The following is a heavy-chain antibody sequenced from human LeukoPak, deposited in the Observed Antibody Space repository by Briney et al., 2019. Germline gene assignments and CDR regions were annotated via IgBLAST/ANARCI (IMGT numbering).Heavy chain of an antibody. V-gene: IGHV3-30-3*01. D-gene: IGHD4-23*01. CDR2: ISYDGSNK. Sequence: PGGSLRLSCAASGFTFSSYAMHWVRQAPGKGLEWVAVISYDGSNKYYADSVKGRFTISRDNSKNTLYLQMNSLRAEDTAVYYCARDDDYGGGGRDYWGQGTLATASS. CDR3: ARDDDYGGGGRDY. CDR1: GFTFSSYA. J-gene: IGHJ4*02.